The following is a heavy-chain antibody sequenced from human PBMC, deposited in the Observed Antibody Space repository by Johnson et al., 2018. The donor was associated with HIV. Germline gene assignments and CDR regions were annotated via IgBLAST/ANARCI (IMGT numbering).Heavy chain of an antibody. CDR1: GFTVSSYA. CDR2: ISYDGSNK. Sequence: QVQLVESGGGVVQPGRSLRLSCAASGFTVSSYAMHWVRQAPGKGLEWVAVISYDGSNKYYAASVKGRFAISRDNSKNPLYLQMNSRRAEDTAGYYCARDQVVEMATIIGDDAFDIWGQGTMVTVSS. D-gene: IGHD5-24*01. CDR3: ARDQVVEMATIIGDDAFDI. V-gene: IGHV3-30*09. J-gene: IGHJ3*02.